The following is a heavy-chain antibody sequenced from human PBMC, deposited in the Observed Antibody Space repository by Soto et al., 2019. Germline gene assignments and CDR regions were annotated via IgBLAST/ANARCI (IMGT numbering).Heavy chain of an antibody. CDR1: GVTFSKFI. CDR3: AKVRYSSPMGYYYGMDV. D-gene: IGHD6-19*01. CDR2: IIPIFGTA. J-gene: IGHJ6*02. Sequence: QVQLEQSGGEVKKPGSSVKVSCKASGVTFSKFIMTWVRQAPGVGLEWVGGIIPIFGTANYAQKFQGRVTITADESTSTSYLEVSKLRSEDTAVYYCAKVRYSSPMGYYYGMDVWGQATAVTVSS. V-gene: IGHV1-69*01.